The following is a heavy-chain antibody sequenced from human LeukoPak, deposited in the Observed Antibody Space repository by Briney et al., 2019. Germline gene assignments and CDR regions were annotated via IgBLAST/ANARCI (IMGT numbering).Heavy chain of an antibody. CDR3: ARRGYDYSIDY. V-gene: IGHV4-38-2*01. D-gene: IGHD5-12*01. Sequence: PSETLSLTCAVSGYSISSGYYWGWIRQPPGKGLEWIGSIYHSGSTYYNPSLKSRVTISVDTSKNQFSLKLSSVTAADTAVYYCARRGYDYSIDYWSQGTLVTVSS. CDR2: IYHSGST. J-gene: IGHJ4*02. CDR1: GYSISSGYY.